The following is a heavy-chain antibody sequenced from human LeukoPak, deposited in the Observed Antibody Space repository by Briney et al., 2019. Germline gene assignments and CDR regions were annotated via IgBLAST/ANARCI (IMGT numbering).Heavy chain of an antibody. V-gene: IGHV4-59*12. CDR1: GGSISSYY. Sequence: SETLSLTCTVSGGSISSYYWSWIRQPPGKGLEWIGYIYYSGSTNYNPSLKSRVTISVGTSKNQFSLKLSSVTAADTAVYYCARDNWKYYFDYWGQGTLVTVSS. D-gene: IGHD1-20*01. CDR3: ARDNWKYYFDY. J-gene: IGHJ4*02. CDR2: IYYSGST.